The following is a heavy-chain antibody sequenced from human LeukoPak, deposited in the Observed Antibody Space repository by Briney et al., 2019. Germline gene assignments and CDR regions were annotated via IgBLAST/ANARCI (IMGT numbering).Heavy chain of an antibody. CDR1: GGSISDGDYY. CDR3: ARLGGWFDP. D-gene: IGHD4-23*01. J-gene: IGHJ5*02. Sequence: PSETLSLTCTVSGGSISDGDYYWTWIRQPPGNGLEWIGEINHSGSTNYNPSPKTRVTISVDTSKNQFSLKLSSVTAADTAVYYCARLGGWFDPWGQGTLVTVSS. V-gene: IGHV4-34*01. CDR2: INHSGST.